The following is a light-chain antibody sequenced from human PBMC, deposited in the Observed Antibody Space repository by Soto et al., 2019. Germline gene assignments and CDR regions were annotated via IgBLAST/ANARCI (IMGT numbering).Light chain of an antibody. Sequence: QSALTQPPSASGSLGQSVTIPCTGTSSDVGDYNYVSWYQQHPGKVPKLMIYEVSKRPSGVPDRFSGSKSGNTASLTVSGLQAEDEAYYYCSSFAGSPVVFGGGTKVTVL. V-gene: IGLV2-8*01. CDR3: SSFAGSPVV. J-gene: IGLJ2*01. CDR2: EVS. CDR1: SSDVGDYNY.